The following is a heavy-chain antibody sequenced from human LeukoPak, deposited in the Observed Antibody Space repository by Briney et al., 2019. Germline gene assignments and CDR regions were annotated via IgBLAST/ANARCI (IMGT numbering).Heavy chain of an antibody. CDR3: ARGKYGGYDCFDP. J-gene: IGHJ5*02. CDR2: INPNSGGT. CDR1: AYTFTGYY. Sequence: ASVKVSCKASAYTFTGYYMHWVRQAPGQGLEWMGWINPNSGGTNYAQKFQGRVTMTRDTSISTAYMELSRLRSDDTAVYYFARGKYGGYDCFDPWGQGTLVTVSS. V-gene: IGHV1-2*02. D-gene: IGHD4-17*01.